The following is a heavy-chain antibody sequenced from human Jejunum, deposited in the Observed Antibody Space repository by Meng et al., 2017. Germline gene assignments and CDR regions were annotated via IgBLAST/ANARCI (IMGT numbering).Heavy chain of an antibody. Sequence: QVQLEQWGAGLLKASETLYLTCAVYGGSSSGFYLSWIRQPPGKGLEWIGEIHPSGSTDYNPSLKSRLTISLDTSKNQFSLSLNSATAADTGIYYCTRGTDRAKSGDYWGQGTLVTVSS. V-gene: IGHV4-34*01. CDR2: IHPSGST. D-gene: IGHD1-14*01. CDR1: GGSSSGFY. CDR3: TRGTDRAKSGDY. J-gene: IGHJ4*02.